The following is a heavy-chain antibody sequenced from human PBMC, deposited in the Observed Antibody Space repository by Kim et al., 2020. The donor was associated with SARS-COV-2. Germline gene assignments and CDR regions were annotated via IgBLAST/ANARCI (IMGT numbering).Heavy chain of an antibody. CDR2: ISSSGSTI. CDR3: ARLMVYAHDY. V-gene: IGHV3-48*03. D-gene: IGHD2-8*01. Sequence: GGSLRLSCAASGFTFSSYEMNWVRQAPGKGLEWVSYISSSGSTIYYADSVKGRFTISRDNAKNSLYLQMNSLRAEDTAVYYCARLMVYAHDYWGQGTLVTVSS. CDR1: GFTFSSYE. J-gene: IGHJ4*02.